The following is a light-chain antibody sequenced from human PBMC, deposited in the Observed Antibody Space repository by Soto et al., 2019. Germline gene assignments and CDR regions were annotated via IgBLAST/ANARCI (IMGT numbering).Light chain of an antibody. CDR1: QSISSW. CDR2: KAS. V-gene: IGKV1-5*03. CDR3: QQYNDNWT. J-gene: IGKJ1*01. Sequence: DIQMTQSPSTLSASVGDRVTITCRASQSISSWLAWYQQKPGTAPNLLIYKASTLQSGVPSRFSDSASRTEFTLTISSLQPDDSATYYCQQYNDNWTFGQGTKVEIK.